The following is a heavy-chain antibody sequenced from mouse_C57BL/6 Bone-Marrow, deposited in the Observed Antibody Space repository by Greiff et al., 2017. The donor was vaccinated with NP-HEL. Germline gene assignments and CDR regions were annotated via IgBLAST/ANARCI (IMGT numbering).Heavy chain of an antibody. J-gene: IGHJ3*01. CDR3: VRLYGSSFLFAY. Sequence: EVQLVESGGGLVQPKGSLKLSCAASGFSFNTYAMNWVRQAPGKGLEWVARIRSKSNNYATYYADSVKDRFTISRDDSESMLYLQMNNLKTEDTAMYYCVRLYGSSFLFAYWGQGTLVTVSA. CDR1: GFSFNTYA. V-gene: IGHV10-1*01. D-gene: IGHD1-1*01. CDR2: IRSKSNNYAT.